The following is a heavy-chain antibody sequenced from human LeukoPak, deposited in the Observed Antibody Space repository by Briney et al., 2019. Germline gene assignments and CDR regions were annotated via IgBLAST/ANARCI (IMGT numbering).Heavy chain of an antibody. CDR2: INHSGST. Sequence: SETLSLTCAVYGGSFSGYYWSWLRQPPGKGLEWIGEINHSGSTNYNPSLKSRVTISVDKSKNQFSLKLSSVTAADTAVYYCVRDRGYGGNSGPFDYWGQGTLVTVSS. CDR3: VRDRGYGGNSGPFDY. V-gene: IGHV4-34*01. D-gene: IGHD4-23*01. J-gene: IGHJ4*01. CDR1: GGSFSGYY.